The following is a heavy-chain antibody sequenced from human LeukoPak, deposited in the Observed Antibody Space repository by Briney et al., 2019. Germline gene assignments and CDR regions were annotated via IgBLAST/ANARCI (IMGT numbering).Heavy chain of an antibody. V-gene: IGHV3-74*01. CDR1: GFTFSNYW. J-gene: IGHJ4*02. CDR3: AKDGGHSSVLYYFES. D-gene: IGHD6-19*01. CDR2: LNSDGSNT. Sequence: GGSLRLSCAASGFTFSNYWMHWVRQAPGRGLVWVSRLNSDGSNTTYADSVKGRFTISRDNAKNTLYLEMNSLRPEDTAFYYCAKDGGHSSVLYYFESWGQGTLVTVSS.